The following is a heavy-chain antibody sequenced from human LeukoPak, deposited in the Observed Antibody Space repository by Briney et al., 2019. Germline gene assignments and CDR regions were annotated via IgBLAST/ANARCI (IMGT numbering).Heavy chain of an antibody. V-gene: IGHV1-18*01. CDR1: GYIFTSFG. Sequence: ASVKVSCKDSGYIFTSFGISWVRQAPGQGLEWMGWISAYNGNTNYAQKFQGRVTMITDTFTSTAYMEVRSLRSDDTAVYYCARDSAHGTIPGDYWGQGTLVTVSS. CDR3: ARDSAHGTIPGDY. D-gene: IGHD3-3*01. J-gene: IGHJ4*02. CDR2: ISAYNGNT.